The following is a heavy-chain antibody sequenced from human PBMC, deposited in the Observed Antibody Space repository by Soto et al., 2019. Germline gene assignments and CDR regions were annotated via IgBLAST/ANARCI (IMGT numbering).Heavy chain of an antibody. CDR3: ALRTSVTMVRGIPYYYAMDV. J-gene: IGHJ6*02. Sequence: QVHLVQSGTEVKKPGSSVRVSCKSFGGTFSSHSISWVRQAPGQGLQWMAGIIPLYGSANYAQKFQGRVTIIADESTSTAYMYLSSLRYEDTAVYYCALRTSVTMVRGIPYYYAMDVWGQGTTVTVSS. V-gene: IGHV1-69*01. D-gene: IGHD3-10*01. CDR1: GGTFSSHS. CDR2: IIPLYGSA.